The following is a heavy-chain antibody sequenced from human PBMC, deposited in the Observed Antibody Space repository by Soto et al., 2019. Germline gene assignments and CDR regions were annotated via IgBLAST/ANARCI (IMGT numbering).Heavy chain of an antibody. CDR1: GGYISSYC. CDR2: IYYSGST. V-gene: IGHV4-59*08. J-gene: IGHJ3*02. CDR3: ARRGPYYYGSGSYYKAKAFDI. D-gene: IGHD3-10*01. Sequence: SETLSVTSSVAGGYISSYCWRWIRKHTGKGLEWIGDIYYSGSTNYNPSLKSRVTISVDTSKNQFSLKLSSVTAAHTAVYYCARRGPYYYGSGSYYKAKAFDIWGQGTMVTVS.